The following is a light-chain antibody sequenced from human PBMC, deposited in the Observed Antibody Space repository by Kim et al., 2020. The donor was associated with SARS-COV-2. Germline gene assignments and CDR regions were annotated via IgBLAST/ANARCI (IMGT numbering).Light chain of an antibody. CDR1: ESLVHKNGNTY. CDR2: KIS. CDR3: MQATQFPRT. V-gene: IGKV2-24*01. J-gene: IGKJ2*01. Sequence: DIVITQTPLYSPVTLGQPASISCYSNESLVHKNGNTYLSWLLQRPGQPPRLLIHKISKRLSGVPDRFSGSGAETDFTLKIRRVEADDVGVDYCMQATQFPRTFGQGTKLEI.